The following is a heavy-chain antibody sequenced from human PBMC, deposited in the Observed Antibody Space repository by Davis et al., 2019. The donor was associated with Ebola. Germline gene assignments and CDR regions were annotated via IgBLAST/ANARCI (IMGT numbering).Heavy chain of an antibody. CDR1: GYSFTSYW. V-gene: IGHV3-7*01. CDR2: IKQDGSEK. J-gene: IGHJ4*02. Sequence: GESLKISCKGSGYSFTSYWIGWVRQAPGKGLEWVANIKQDGSEKYYVDSVKGRFTISRDNAKNSLYLQMNSLRAEDKAVYYCARERYYYDSSGYWDYWGQGTLVTVSS. CDR3: ARERYYYDSSGYWDY. D-gene: IGHD3-22*01.